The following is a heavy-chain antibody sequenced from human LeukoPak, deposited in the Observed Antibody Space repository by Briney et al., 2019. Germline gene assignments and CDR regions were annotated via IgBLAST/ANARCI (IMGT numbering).Heavy chain of an antibody. CDR3: AIIGGLGYSGYDPDY. CDR2: INPNSGGT. D-gene: IGHD5-12*01. V-gene: IGHV1-2*02. J-gene: IGHJ4*02. Sequence: ASVKVSCKASGYTFTGYYMHWVRQAPGQGLEWMGWINPNSGGTNYAQKFQGRVTMTRDTSISTAYMELSRLRSDDTAVYHCAIIGGLGYSGYDPDYWGQGTLVTVSS. CDR1: GYTFTGYY.